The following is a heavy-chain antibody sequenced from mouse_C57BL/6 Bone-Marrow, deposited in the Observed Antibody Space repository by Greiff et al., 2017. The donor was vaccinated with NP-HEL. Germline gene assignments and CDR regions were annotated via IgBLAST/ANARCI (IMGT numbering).Heavy chain of an antibody. V-gene: IGHV1-64*01. Sequence: VQLQQPGAELVKPGASVKLSCKASGYTFTSYWMHWVKQRPGQGLEWIGMIHPNSGSTNYNEKFKSKATLTVDKSSSTAYMQLSSLTSEDSAVYYCATIYSDYDAFHYFDSWGQGTTLTVSS. CDR2: IHPNSGST. CDR3: ATIYSDYDAFHYFDS. D-gene: IGHD2-4*01. J-gene: IGHJ2*01. CDR1: GYTFTSYW.